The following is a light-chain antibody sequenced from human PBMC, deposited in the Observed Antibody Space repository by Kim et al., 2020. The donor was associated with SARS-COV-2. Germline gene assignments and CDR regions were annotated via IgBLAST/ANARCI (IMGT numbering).Light chain of an antibody. V-gene: IGKV1-8*01. CDR3: KQYYTSPYT. CDR1: QGISSY. CDR2: AAS. Sequence: AIRLTQSPSSVSASTGDRVTITCRASQGISSYLAWYQQKLGQAPKLLIYAASTLQTGVPSRFSGSGSGTDFTLTISCLQSEDFATYYCKQYYTSPYTWGQGTKLEI. J-gene: IGKJ2*01.